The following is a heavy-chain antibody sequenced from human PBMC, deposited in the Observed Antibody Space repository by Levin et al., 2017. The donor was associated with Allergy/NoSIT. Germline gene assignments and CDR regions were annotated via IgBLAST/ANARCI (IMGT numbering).Heavy chain of an antibody. D-gene: IGHD2-21*02. CDR3: ADLGWFDP. V-gene: IGHV3-15*01. CDR1: GLIFSNAW. J-gene: IGHJ5*02. Sequence: LGESLKISCEASGLIFSNAWMSWVRQAPGKGLEWVGRIKSKGSGETTDYAAPVKGRFTISRDDSKNTVYLQMNSLITEDTAVYYCADLGWFDPWGQGTLVTVSS. CDR2: IKSKGSGETT.